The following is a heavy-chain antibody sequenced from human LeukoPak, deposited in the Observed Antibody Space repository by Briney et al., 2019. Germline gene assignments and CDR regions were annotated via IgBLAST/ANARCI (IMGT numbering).Heavy chain of an antibody. J-gene: IGHJ4*02. Sequence: GGSLRLSCAASGFTFSSYGMHWVRQAPGKGLEGVAVIWYDGSNKYYADSVKGRFTISRDNSKNTLYLQMNSLSAEDTAVYYCARDPTTVVMAYYFDYWGQGTLVTVSS. CDR3: ARDPTTVVMAYYFDY. D-gene: IGHD4-23*01. V-gene: IGHV3-33*01. CDR1: GFTFSSYG. CDR2: IWYDGSNK.